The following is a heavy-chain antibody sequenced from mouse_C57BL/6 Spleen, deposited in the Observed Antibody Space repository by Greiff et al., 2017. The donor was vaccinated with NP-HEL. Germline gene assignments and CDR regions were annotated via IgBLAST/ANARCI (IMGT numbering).Heavy chain of an antibody. CDR2: IRLKSDNYAT. J-gene: IGHJ2*01. CDR3: TPYYFDY. V-gene: IGHV6-3*01. CDR1: GFTFSNYW. Sequence: DVMLVESGGGLVQPGGSMKLSCVASGFTFSNYWMNWVRQSPEKGLEWVAQIRLKSDNYATHYAESVKGRFTISRDDSKSSVYLQMNNLRAEDTGIYYCTPYYFDYWGQGTTLTVSS.